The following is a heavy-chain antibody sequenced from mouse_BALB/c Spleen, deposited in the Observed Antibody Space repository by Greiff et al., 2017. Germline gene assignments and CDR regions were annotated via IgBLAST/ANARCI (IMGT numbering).Heavy chain of an antibody. Sequence: EVKLVESGGGLVQPGGSRKLSCAASGFTFSDYGMAWVRQAPGKGPEWVAFISNLAYSIYYADTVTGRFTISRENAKNTLYLEMSSLRSEDTAMYYCARDAGRSWFAYWGQGTLVTVSA. D-gene: IGHD3-1*01. V-gene: IGHV5-15*02. CDR2: ISNLAYSI. CDR1: GFTFSDYG. J-gene: IGHJ3*01. CDR3: ARDAGRSWFAY.